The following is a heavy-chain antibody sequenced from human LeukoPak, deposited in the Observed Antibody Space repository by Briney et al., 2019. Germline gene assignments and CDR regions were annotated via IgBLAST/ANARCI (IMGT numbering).Heavy chain of an antibody. J-gene: IGHJ4*02. CDR1: GFTFNSYA. CDR2: ISYDGSNK. D-gene: IGHD3-16*01. CDR3: ARDSSTIMMGSDY. V-gene: IGHV3-30-3*01. Sequence: GGSLRLSCAASGFTFNSYAMSWVRQAPGKGLEWVAVISYDGSNKYYADSVKGRFTISRDNSKNTLYLQMNSLRAEDTAVYYCARDSSTIMMGSDYWGQGTLVTVSS.